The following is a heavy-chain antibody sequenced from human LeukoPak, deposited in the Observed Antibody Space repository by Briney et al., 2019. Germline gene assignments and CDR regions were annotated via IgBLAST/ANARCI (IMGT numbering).Heavy chain of an antibody. CDR1: GFTFSSYW. D-gene: IGHD4-17*01. CDR2: INSDGSST. CDR3: AKSMTTVTTTDYYLDY. V-gene: IGHV3-74*01. Sequence: GGSLRLSCAASGFTFSSYWMHWVRQAPGKGLVWVSRINSDGSSTSYADSVKGRFTISRDNAKNTLYLQMNSLRAEDTAVYYCAKSMTTVTTTDYYLDYCGQGTLVTVSS. J-gene: IGHJ4*02.